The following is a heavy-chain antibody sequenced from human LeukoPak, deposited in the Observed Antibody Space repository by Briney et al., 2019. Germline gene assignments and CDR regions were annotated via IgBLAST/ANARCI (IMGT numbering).Heavy chain of an antibody. D-gene: IGHD3-10*01. V-gene: IGHV1-18*01. CDR1: GYTFTSYG. J-gene: IGHJ4*02. CDR3: ARDYTYYYGSGSLGY. CDR2: ISAYNGNT. Sequence: ASVKVSCKASGYTFTSYGISWVRQAPGQGLEWMGWISAYNGNTNYAQKLQGRVTMTTDTSTSTAYMELRSLRSDDTAVYYCARDYTYYYGSGSLGYWGQGTLVTVSS.